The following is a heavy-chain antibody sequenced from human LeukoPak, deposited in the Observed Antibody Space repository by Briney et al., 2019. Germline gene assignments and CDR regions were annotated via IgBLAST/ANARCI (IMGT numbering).Heavy chain of an antibody. D-gene: IGHD3-22*01. CDR3: AKSDDSSGYYNDY. J-gene: IGHJ4*02. V-gene: IGHV3-23*01. CDR2: ISGSAGSS. CDR1: GFSFNSYA. Sequence: TGGSLRLSCAASGFSFNSYAMTWVRQAPGKGLEWVSGISGSAGSSHYADSVKGRYTISRDDSKNTLYLQMNSLRVEDTAVYYCAKSDDSSGYYNDYWGQGTLVAVSS.